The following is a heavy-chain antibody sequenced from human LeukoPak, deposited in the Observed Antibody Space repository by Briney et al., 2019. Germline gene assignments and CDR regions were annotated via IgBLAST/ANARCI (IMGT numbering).Heavy chain of an antibody. D-gene: IGHD6-13*01. CDR1: GGSISSGGYY. CDR3: ASATVYSSSWYRFYFDY. CDR2: IYYSGST. J-gene: IGHJ4*02. Sequence: SETLSLTCTVSGGSISSGGYYWSWIRQHPGKGLEWIGYIYYSGSTYCNPSLKSRVTISVDTSKNQFSLKLSSVTAADTAVYYCASATVYSSSWYRFYFDYWGQGTLVTVSS. V-gene: IGHV4-31*03.